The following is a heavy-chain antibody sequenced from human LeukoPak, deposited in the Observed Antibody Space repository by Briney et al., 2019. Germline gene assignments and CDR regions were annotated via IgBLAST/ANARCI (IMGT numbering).Heavy chain of an antibody. J-gene: IGHJ4*02. Sequence: KPGGSLRLSCAASGFTFSNAWMSWVRQAPGKGLEWVGRIKSKTDGGTTDYAAPVKGRFTISRDDSKNTLYLQMNSLKTEDTAVYYCTCTISPLRTDYWGQGTLVTVSS. CDR1: GFTFSNAW. CDR2: IKSKTDGGTT. CDR3: TCTISPLRTDY. V-gene: IGHV3-15*01. D-gene: IGHD3-9*01.